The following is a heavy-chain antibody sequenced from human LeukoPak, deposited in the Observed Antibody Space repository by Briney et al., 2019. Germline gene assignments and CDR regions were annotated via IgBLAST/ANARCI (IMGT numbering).Heavy chain of an antibody. CDR1: GFTFDDYA. D-gene: IGHD1-26*01. CDR3: AKGIVRHYYAVDV. CDR2: ISWNSAKI. Sequence: GGSLRLSCAASGFTFDDYAMHWVRQAPGKGLEWVSGISWNSAKIAYADSVKGRFTISRDNAKNSLYLQMDGLRADDTALYYCAKGIVRHYYAVDVWGQGTTVTVSS. J-gene: IGHJ6*02. V-gene: IGHV3-9*01.